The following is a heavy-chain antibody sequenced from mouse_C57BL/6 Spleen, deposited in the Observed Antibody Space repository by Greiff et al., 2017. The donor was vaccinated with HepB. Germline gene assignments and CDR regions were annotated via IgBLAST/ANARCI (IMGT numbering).Heavy chain of an antibody. J-gene: IGHJ2*01. CDR3: ASLGHYSGNSYAY. V-gene: IGHV1-81*01. Sequence: VKLMESGAELARPGASVKLSCKASGYTFTSYGISWVKQRTGQGLEWIGEIYPRSGNTYYNEKFKGKVTLTADKSSNTAYMELHSLTYEDSAVYFCASLGHYSGNSYAYWGQGTPLTVSS. CDR2: IYPRSGNT. CDR1: GYTFTSYG. D-gene: IGHD1-1*01.